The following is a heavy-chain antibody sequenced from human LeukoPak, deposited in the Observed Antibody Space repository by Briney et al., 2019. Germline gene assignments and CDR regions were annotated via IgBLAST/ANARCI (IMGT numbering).Heavy chain of an antibody. CDR3: ARVDTAMVTREYYFDY. CDR1: GFTVSSNY. CDR2: IYSGGST. V-gene: IGHV3-66*02. J-gene: IGHJ4*02. Sequence: GGSLRLSCAASGFTVSSNYMSWVRQAPGKGLEWVSVIYSGGSTYYADSVKGRFTISRDNSKNTLYLQMNSLRAEDTAVYCCARVDTAMVTREYYFDYWGQGTLVTVSS. D-gene: IGHD5-18*01.